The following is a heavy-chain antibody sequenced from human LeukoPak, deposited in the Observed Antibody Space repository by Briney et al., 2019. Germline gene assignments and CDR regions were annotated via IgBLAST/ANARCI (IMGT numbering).Heavy chain of an antibody. J-gene: IGHJ6*02. CDR2: FDPEDGET. V-gene: IGHV1-24*01. D-gene: IGHD2-2*01. Sequence: ASVKVSCKVPGYTLTELSMHWVRQAPGKGLEWMGGFDPEDGETIYAQKFQGRVTMTEDTSTDTAYMELSSLRSEDTAVYYCATVGYCSSTSCSDYYGMDVWGQGTTVTVSS. CDR3: ATVGYCSSTSCSDYYGMDV. CDR1: GYTLTELS.